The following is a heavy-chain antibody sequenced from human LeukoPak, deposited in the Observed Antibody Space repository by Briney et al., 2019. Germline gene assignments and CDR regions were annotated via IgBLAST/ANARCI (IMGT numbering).Heavy chain of an antibody. V-gene: IGHV3-30-3*01. CDR2: ISYDGSNK. J-gene: IGHJ4*02. CDR3: ARDGEAAGFDY. D-gene: IGHD3-10*01. CDR1: GFTFSSYA. Sequence: GGSLRLSCAASGFTFSSYAMHWVSQAPGKGLEWVAVISYDGSNKYYADSVKGRFTISRDNSKNTLYLQMNSLRAEDTAVYYCARDGEAAGFDYWGQGTLVTVSS.